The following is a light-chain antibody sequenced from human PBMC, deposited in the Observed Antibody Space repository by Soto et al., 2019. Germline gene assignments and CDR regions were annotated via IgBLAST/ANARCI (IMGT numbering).Light chain of an antibody. Sequence: EIVLTQSPATLSLSPGERAALSCRASQGVGRFLAWYQQKPGQAPRLLIYDASNRATGIPARFSGSGSGTDFTLAINNLKPEDFAVYYCQQRGGWPLTFGGGTKVEIK. CDR3: QQRGGWPLT. CDR2: DAS. CDR1: QGVGRF. V-gene: IGKV3-11*01. J-gene: IGKJ4*01.